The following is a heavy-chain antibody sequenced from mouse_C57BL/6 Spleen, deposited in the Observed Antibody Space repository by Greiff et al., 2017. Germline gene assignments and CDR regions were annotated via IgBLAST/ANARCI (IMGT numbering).Heavy chain of an antibody. CDR2: IDPETGGT. Sequence: VQLQESGAELVRPGASVTLSCKASGYTFTDYEMHWVKQTPVHGLEWIGAIDPETGGTAYNQKFKGKAILTADKSSSTAYMELRSLTSEDSAVYYCTRNFDYWGQGTTLTVSS. J-gene: IGHJ2*01. CDR3: TRNFDY. V-gene: IGHV1-15*01. CDR1: GYTFTDYE.